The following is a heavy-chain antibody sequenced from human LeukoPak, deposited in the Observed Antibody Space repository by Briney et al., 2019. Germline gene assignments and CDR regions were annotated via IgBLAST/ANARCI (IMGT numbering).Heavy chain of an antibody. Sequence: GASVKVSCKASGYTFTGYYMHWLRQAPGQGLEWMGWINPNSGGKKYAQKFQGRVTMTRNTSISTAYMELSRLRSDDTAVYYCARAMDIEATNNTYWGQGTLVTVSS. CDR3: ARAMDIEATNNTY. CDR1: GYTFTGYY. V-gene: IGHV1-2*02. J-gene: IGHJ4*02. D-gene: IGHD5-12*01. CDR2: INPNSGGK.